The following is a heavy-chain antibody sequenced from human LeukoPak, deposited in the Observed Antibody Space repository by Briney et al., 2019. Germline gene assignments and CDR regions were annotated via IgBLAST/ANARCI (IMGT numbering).Heavy chain of an antibody. CDR2: IIPIFGTA. CDR1: GGTFSSYA. Sequence: ASVKVSCKASGGTFSSYAISWVRQAPGQGLEWMGGIIPIFGTANYAQKFQGRVTITADESTSTAYMELSSLRSEDTAVYYCARTPPEWPMSWFDPWGQGTLVTVSP. J-gene: IGHJ5*02. V-gene: IGHV1-69*13. D-gene: IGHD3-3*01. CDR3: ARTPPEWPMSWFDP.